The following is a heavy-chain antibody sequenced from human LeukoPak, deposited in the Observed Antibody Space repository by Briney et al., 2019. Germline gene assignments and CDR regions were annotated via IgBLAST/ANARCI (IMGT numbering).Heavy chain of an antibody. CDR3: ASHPTVTVSFDY. Sequence: PSETLSLTCAVYGGSFSGYYWSWIRQPPGKGLEWIGEINHSGSTNYNPSLKSRVTISVDTSKNQFSLKLSSVTAADTAVYYCASHPTVTVSFDYWGQGTLVTVSS. CDR1: GGSFSGYY. CDR2: INHSGST. V-gene: IGHV4-34*01. J-gene: IGHJ4*02. D-gene: IGHD4-17*01.